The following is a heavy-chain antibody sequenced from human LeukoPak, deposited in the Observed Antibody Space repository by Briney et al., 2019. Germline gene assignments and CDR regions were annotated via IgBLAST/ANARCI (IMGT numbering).Heavy chain of an antibody. V-gene: IGHV4-34*01. CDR2: INHSGST. CDR3: ARGYDSSGYIYYYYYMDV. CDR1: GGSFSGYY. Sequence: SETLSLTCAVYGGSFSGYYWSWIRQPPGKGLEWIGEINHSGSTNYNPSLKSRVTISVDTSKNQFSLKLSSVTAADTAVYYCARGYDSSGYIYYYYYMDVWGKGTTVTISS. J-gene: IGHJ6*03. D-gene: IGHD3-22*01.